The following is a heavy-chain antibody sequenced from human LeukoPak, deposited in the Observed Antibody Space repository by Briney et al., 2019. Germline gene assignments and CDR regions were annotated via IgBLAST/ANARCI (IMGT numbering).Heavy chain of an antibody. D-gene: IGHD5-12*01. CDR3: ARAYTDYAEGGY. CDR1: GFTFSRYW. CDR2: IKEDGSEE. J-gene: IGHJ4*02. Sequence: GGSLRLSCVASGFTFSRYWMTWARQAPGKGLEWVANIKEDGSEENYVDSVKGRFTISRDNAKNSLYLQLNSLRVDDTAVYYCARAYTDYAEGGYWGQGTLITVSS. V-gene: IGHV3-7*01.